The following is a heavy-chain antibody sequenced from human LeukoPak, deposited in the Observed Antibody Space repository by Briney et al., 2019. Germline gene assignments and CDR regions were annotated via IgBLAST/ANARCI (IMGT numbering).Heavy chain of an antibody. J-gene: IGHJ4*02. Sequence: HRGALERPSGAACPFGKSYRARWWLRQAQRKGLERVSSISISGGTTYYTDSVKGRFTISRENSKSTLYLQMNNLRADDTAVYYCANEIRPNDYWGQGTLVTVSS. CDR2: ISISGGTT. D-gene: IGHD4-17*01. CDR3: ANEIRPNDY. CDR1: PFGKSYRA. V-gene: IGHV3-23*01.